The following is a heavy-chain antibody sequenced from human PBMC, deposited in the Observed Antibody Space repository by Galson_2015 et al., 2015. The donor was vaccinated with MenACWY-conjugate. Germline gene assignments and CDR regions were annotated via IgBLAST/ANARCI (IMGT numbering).Heavy chain of an antibody. J-gene: IGHJ3*02. Sequence: QSGAEVKKPGESLTISCKGSGYSFPSYWIGWVRQMPGKGLEWMGIVYPGDSETRYSPSFQGQVTISADKSISTAYLQWSSLKASGTAMYYCARGGFTYGDAFEIWGQGTMVTVSS. V-gene: IGHV5-51*03. CDR3: ARGGFTYGDAFEI. D-gene: IGHD5-18*01. CDR1: GYSFPSYW. CDR2: VYPGDSET.